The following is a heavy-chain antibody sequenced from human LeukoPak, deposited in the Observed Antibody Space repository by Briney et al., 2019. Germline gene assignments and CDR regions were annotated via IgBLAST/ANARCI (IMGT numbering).Heavy chain of an antibody. CDR1: GFNVSTNY. D-gene: IGHD6-19*01. V-gene: IGHV3-53*04. Sequence: VGCLRLSCAASGFNVSTNYLSWVRQAPGKGLEWVSVMYRSGSTYYADYAKGRFTISRHNSKNTVYLLMNSLRVEDTAVYYCARDAGHSSSPPLDVWGQGTTVTVS. CDR2: MYRSGST. CDR3: ARDAGHSSSPPLDV. J-gene: IGHJ6*02.